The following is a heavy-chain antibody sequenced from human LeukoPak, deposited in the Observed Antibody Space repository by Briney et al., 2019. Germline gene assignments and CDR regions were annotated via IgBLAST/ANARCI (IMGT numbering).Heavy chain of an antibody. CDR2: IHYDGSTK. CDR3: AKRYGSSGWYYFDY. J-gene: IGHJ4*02. CDR1: GFTFSSSG. V-gene: IGHV3-30*02. D-gene: IGHD6-19*01. Sequence: GGSLRLSCAASGFTFSSSGMHWVRQAPGKGLEWVAFIHYDGSTKYYTDSVKGRFTISRDNSKDTLYLQMSSLRAEDTALYYCAKRYGSSGWYYFDYWGQGSLVTVSS.